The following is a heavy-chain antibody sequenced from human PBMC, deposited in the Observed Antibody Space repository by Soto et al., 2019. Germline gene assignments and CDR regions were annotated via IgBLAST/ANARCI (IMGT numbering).Heavy chain of an antibody. J-gene: IGHJ4*02. CDR3: ARDRTAAGTFDF. D-gene: IGHD6-13*01. CDR2: IYYGGSI. CDR1: GGPISSYY. Sequence: QVQLQESGPGLVKPSETLSLTCTVSGGPISSYYWSWLRQSPGKGLEWIGYIYYGGSISYNPSLKSRVTQSVDTPKNQFFLRLRFVTAADTAVYYCARDRTAAGTFDFWGQGTLVTVSS. V-gene: IGHV4-59*01.